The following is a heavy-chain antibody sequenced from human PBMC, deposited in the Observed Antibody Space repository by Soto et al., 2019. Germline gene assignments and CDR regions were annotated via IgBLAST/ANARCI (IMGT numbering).Heavy chain of an antibody. J-gene: IGHJ3*01. CDR2: ISDSGSTI. Sequence: PGGSLRLSCAASGFIFSNYEMDWVRQAPGKGLEWIAYISDSGSTILCADSVKGRFTISRDDAGRSLYLQMDSLRAEDTAVYYCAREICSGSRCYDTFDLWGQGTKVTVSS. CDR1: GFIFSNYE. V-gene: IGHV3-48*03. CDR3: AREICSGSRCYDTFDL. D-gene: IGHD3-3*01.